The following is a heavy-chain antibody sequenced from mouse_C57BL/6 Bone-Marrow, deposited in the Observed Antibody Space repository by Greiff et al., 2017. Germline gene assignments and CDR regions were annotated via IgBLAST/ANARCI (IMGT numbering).Heavy chain of an antibody. Sequence: DVKLVESGGGLVQPGGSLKLSCAASGFTFSDYYMYWVRQTPEKRLEWVAYISNGGGSTYYPDTVKGRFTISRDNAKNTLYLQMSRLKSEDTAMYYCARHNPGYYFDYWGQGTTLTVSS. CDR2: ISNGGGST. CDR1: GFTFSDYY. CDR3: ARHNPGYYFDY. J-gene: IGHJ2*01. V-gene: IGHV5-12*01.